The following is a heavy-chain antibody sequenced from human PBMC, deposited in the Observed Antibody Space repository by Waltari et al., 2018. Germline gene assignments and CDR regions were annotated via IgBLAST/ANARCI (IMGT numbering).Heavy chain of an antibody. Sequence: QVQLVESGGGVVQPGRSLRLSCAASGFTFRRYALLWVRQAPGKGLEWVAVIWYDGSYKFYADSVKGRFSISRDNPKNTLHLQMDSLRAEDSAIYYCAKDGSASRLVHYYLDSWGPGTLVTVSS. V-gene: IGHV3-33*06. CDR2: IWYDGSYK. D-gene: IGHD2-8*02. J-gene: IGHJ4*02. CDR1: GFTFRRYA. CDR3: AKDGSASRLVHYYLDS.